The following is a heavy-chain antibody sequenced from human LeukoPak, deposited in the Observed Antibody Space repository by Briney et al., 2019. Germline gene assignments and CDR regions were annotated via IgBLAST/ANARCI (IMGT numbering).Heavy chain of an antibody. CDR3: ARGRFLDAFDI. J-gene: IGHJ3*02. CDR2: IYYSGST. V-gene: IGHV4-59*01. Sequence: SETLSLTCTVSGGSISNYYWSWIRQPPGKGLEWIGYIYYSGSTKYKPSLKSRVTISVDTSKNQFSLKLSSVTAADTAVYYCARGRFLDAFDIWGQGTMVTVSS. CDR1: GGSISNYY. D-gene: IGHD3-3*01.